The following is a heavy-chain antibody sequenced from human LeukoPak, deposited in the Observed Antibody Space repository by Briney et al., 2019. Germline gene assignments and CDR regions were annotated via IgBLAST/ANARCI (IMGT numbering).Heavy chain of an antibody. V-gene: IGHV1-2*02. CDR3: ASGLLWFGENESYFDY. D-gene: IGHD3-10*01. CDR2: INPNSGGT. Sequence: GASVKVSCKASGYTFTGYYMHWVRQAPGQGLEWMGWINPNSGGTNYAQKFQGRVTMTRDTSISTAYMELSRLRSGDTAVYYCASGLLWFGENESYFDYWGQGTLVTVSS. CDR1: GYTFTGYY. J-gene: IGHJ4*02.